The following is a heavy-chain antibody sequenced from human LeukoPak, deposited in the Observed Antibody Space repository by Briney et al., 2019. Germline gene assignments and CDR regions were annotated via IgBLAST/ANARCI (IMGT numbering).Heavy chain of an antibody. CDR1: GGSISDYY. V-gene: IGHV4-59*08. D-gene: IGHD6-19*01. CDR2: IYYSGST. J-gene: IGHJ4*02. Sequence: SETLSLTCTVSGGSISDYYWSWVRQSPGKGLEWIGHIYYSGSTNYNPSLKSRVTISVDTSKNEFSLRLGYVTAADTAVYYCARHMGIAVAGTFDYWGQGNLVTVSS. CDR3: ARHMGIAVAGTFDY.